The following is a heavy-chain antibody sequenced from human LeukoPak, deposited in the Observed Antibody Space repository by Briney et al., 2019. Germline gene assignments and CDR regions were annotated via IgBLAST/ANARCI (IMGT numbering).Heavy chain of an antibody. CDR3: ARGRLYYFDTSGYLGAY. J-gene: IGHJ4*02. CDR2: INAGNGNT. V-gene: IGHV1-3*01. CDR1: GYTFISYA. D-gene: IGHD3-22*01. Sequence: ASVKVSCKASGYTFISYAMHWVRQAPGQRLEWMGWINAGNGNTKYSQKFRGRVTITRDTSASTAYMELSSLRSEDTAVYYCARGRLYYFDTSGYLGAYWGQGALLTVSS.